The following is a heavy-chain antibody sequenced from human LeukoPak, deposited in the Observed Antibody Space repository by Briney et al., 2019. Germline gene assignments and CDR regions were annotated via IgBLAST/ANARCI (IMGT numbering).Heavy chain of an antibody. J-gene: IGHJ6*02. CDR2: ISYDGSNK. Sequence: GRSLRLSCAASGFTFSSYGMHWVRQAPGKGLEWVAVISYDGSNKYYADSVKGRFTISRDNSKNTLYLQMNSLRAEDTAVYYCAKDRYETHYYYGMDVWGQGTTVTVSS. D-gene: IGHD3-16*02. CDR3: AKDRYETHYYYGMDV. V-gene: IGHV3-30*18. CDR1: GFTFSSYG.